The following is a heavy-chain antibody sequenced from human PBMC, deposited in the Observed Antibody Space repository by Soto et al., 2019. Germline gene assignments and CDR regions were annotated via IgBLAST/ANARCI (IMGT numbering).Heavy chain of an antibody. D-gene: IGHD2-15*01. CDR1: GFTFSSYS. V-gene: IGHV3-48*01. J-gene: IGHJ4*02. Sequence: GGSLRLSCAASGFTFSSYSMNWVRQAPGKGLEWVSYISSSSTIYYADSVKGRFTISRDNAKNSLYLQMNSLRAEDTAVYYCARTVLPGYCSGGSCSNFDYWGQGTLVTVSS. CDR3: ARTVLPGYCSGGSCSNFDY. CDR2: ISSSSTI.